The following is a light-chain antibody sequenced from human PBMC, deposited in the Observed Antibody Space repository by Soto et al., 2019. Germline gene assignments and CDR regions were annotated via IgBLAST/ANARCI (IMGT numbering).Light chain of an antibody. CDR1: TXDIGAYKF. Sequence: QSVLTQPASVSGSPGQTITISCTGSTXDIGAYKFVSWYQQHPGKAPRLIIYEVSVRPSGISNRFSGSKSGNTASLSISGLQDDDEAHYYCTSYTPSSRLFGGGTKVTVL. V-gene: IGLV2-14*01. J-gene: IGLJ3*02. CDR2: EVS. CDR3: TSYTPSSRL.